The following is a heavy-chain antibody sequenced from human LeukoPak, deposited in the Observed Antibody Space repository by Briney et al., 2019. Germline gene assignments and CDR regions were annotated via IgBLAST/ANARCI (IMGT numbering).Heavy chain of an antibody. V-gene: IGHV4-4*02. CDR2: IYHSGST. CDR3: ARHSYASPFDY. Sequence: SETLSLTCAVSGGSISSSNWWSWVRQPPGKGLEWIGEIYHSGSTNYNPSLKSRVTISVDTSKNQFSLKLSSVTAADTAVYYCARHSYASPFDYWGQGTLVTVSS. J-gene: IGHJ4*02. D-gene: IGHD2-2*01. CDR1: GGSISSSNW.